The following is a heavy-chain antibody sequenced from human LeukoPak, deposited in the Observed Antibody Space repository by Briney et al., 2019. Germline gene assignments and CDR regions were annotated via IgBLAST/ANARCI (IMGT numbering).Heavy chain of an antibody. CDR1: GGTFSSYA. V-gene: IGHV1-69*06. D-gene: IGHD2-15*01. Sequence: SVRVSCKASGGTFSSYAISWVRQAPGQGLEWMARIIPIFGTANYAQKFQGRVTITADKSTGTAYMEMSSLRSEDTAVYYCARDRDIVVVVAATNWFDPWGQGTLVTVSS. J-gene: IGHJ5*02. CDR3: ARDRDIVVVVAATNWFDP. CDR2: IIPIFGTA.